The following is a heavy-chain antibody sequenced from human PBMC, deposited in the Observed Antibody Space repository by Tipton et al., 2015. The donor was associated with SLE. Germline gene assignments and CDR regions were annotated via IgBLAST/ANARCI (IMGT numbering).Heavy chain of an antibody. CDR2: ISGSDNTI. D-gene: IGHD1-26*01. J-gene: IGHJ5*02. CDR3: ARDREQVIPGSGRFHP. Sequence: GSLRLSCAASGFTFSDYYMSWIRQAPGKGLEWISYISGSDNTIFYAGSVKGRFTISRDNAKNSLYLEMNSLRAEDTAIYYCARDREQVIPGSGRFHPWGQGTLVTVSS. CDR1: GFTFSDYY. V-gene: IGHV3-11*01.